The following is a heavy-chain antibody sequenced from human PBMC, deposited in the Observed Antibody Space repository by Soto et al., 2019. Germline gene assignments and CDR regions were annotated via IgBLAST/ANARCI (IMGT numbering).Heavy chain of an antibody. J-gene: IGHJ4*02. CDR1: GGSISSGGYY. CDR3: ASGDDLPGYFDY. CDR2: IYYSGST. Sequence: PSETLSLTCTVSGGSISSGGYYWSWIRQHPGKGLEWIGYIYYSGSTYYNPSLKSRVTISVDTSKNQFSLKLSSVTAADTAVYYCASGDDLPGYFDYWGQGTLVTVSS. D-gene: IGHD7-27*01. V-gene: IGHV4-31*03.